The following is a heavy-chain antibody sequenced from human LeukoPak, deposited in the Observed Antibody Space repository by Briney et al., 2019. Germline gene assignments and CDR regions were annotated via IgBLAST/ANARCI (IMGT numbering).Heavy chain of an antibody. CDR2: INSSGSTT. CDR3: AKDLNPIRDPGYYAMVA. V-gene: IGHV3-23*01. CDR1: GFTFSSYA. D-gene: IGHD3-3*01. J-gene: IGHJ6*01. Sequence: GGSLRLSCAASGFTFSSYAMSWVRQAPGKGLEWVSAINSSGSTTYYAASVKGRFTISRDNSKNTLYLQMNSLRAEATAVYYCAKDLNPIRDPGYYAMVACGKGT.